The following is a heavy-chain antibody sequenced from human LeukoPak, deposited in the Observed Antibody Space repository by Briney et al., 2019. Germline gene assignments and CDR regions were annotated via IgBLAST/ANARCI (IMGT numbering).Heavy chain of an antibody. D-gene: IGHD4-17*01. V-gene: IGHV4-30-4*01. CDR2: IYYSGST. CDR1: GGSISSGDYY. J-gene: IGHJ4*02. CDR3: ARGPRRLHDFDY. Sequence: NPSEALSLTCTVSGGSISSGDYYWSWIRQPPGKGLEWIGYIYYSGSTNYNPSLKSRVTISVDTSKNQFSLKLSSVTAADTAVYYCARGPRRLHDFDYWGQGTLVTVSS.